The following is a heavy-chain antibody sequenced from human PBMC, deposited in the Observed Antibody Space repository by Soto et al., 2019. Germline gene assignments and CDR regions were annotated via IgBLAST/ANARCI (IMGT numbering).Heavy chain of an antibody. CDR3: ARTKLNETPDSSGYYFIFDY. D-gene: IGHD3-22*01. J-gene: IGHJ4*02. CDR1: GFSLRTSGMC. CDR2: IDWDDDK. V-gene: IGHV2-70*01. Sequence: GSGPTLVNPAQTLTLTCTFSGFSLRTSGMCVSWIRQPPGKALEWLALIDWDDDKYYSTSLKTRLTISKDTSKNQVVLTMTNMDPVDTATYYCARTKLNETPDSSGYYFIFDYWGQGTLVTVSS.